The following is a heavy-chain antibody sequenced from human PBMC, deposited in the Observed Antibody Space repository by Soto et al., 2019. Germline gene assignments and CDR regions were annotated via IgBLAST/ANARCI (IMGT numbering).Heavy chain of an antibody. V-gene: IGHV1-18*01. CDR1: GYTLTSYG. D-gene: IGHD1-20*01. J-gene: IGHJ5*02. CDR3: AGEDNWNPNSSDP. Sequence: ASVKVSCKASGYTLTSYGISWVRQAPGQGLEWMGWISAYNGNTNYAQKLQGRVTMTTDTSTSTAYMELSRLRSEDTAVYYCAGEDNWNPNSSDPWGQETLVTVSS. CDR2: ISAYNGNT.